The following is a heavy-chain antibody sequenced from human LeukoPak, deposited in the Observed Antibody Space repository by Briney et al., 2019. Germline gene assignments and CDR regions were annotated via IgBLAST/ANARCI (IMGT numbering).Heavy chain of an antibody. D-gene: IGHD1-26*01. Sequence: GGSLRLSCAASGFTFHDYAMHWVRQAPGKGLEWVANIKQDGSEKYYVDSVKGRFTISRDNAKNSLYLQMNSLRAEDTAAYYCARDGPGSYYIDYWGQGTLVTVSS. CDR3: ARDGPGSYYIDY. V-gene: IGHV3-7*01. J-gene: IGHJ4*02. CDR1: GFTFHDYA. CDR2: IKQDGSEK.